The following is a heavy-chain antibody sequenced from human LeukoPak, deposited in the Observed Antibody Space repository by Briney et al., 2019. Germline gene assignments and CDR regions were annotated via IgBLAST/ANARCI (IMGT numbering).Heavy chain of an antibody. CDR3: AKDLLRATSY. J-gene: IGHJ4*02. CDR2: IRHDGINK. D-gene: IGHD1-26*01. CDR1: GFIFSNDG. V-gene: IGHV3-30*02. Sequence: PGGSLTLSCAASGFIFSNDGIHWVRQAPGKGLEWVAFIRHDGINKYYADSVKGRFTISRDNSKNTLYLQMNSLRGEDTALYYCAKDLLRATSYWGQGTLVTVSS.